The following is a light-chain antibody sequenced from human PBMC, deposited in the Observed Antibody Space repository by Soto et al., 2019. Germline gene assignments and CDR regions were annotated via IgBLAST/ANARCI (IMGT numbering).Light chain of an antibody. CDR1: SSNIVSNT. CDR3: AAWDDLLNGPV. J-gene: IGLJ3*02. Sequence: QSVLTQPPSASGTPGQRVTISCSGSSSNIVSNTVNWYQQVPGTAPKLLIYRNNERPSGVPDRFSGSTSGTSASLAVSGLLSEDEADYYCAAWDDLLNGPVFGGGTQLTVL. V-gene: IGLV1-44*01. CDR2: RNN.